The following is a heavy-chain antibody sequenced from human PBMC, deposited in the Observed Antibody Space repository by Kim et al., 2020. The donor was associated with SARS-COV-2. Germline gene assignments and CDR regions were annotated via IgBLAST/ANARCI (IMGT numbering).Heavy chain of an antibody. D-gene: IGHD3-10*01. Sequence: YVDSVKGLFTSARDNAKNSLYLQMNRLRTEDTAIYYCAALDSVQVPGGIWGQGTLVTVSS. CDR3: AALDSVQVPGGI. V-gene: IGHV3-48*03. J-gene: IGHJ4*02.